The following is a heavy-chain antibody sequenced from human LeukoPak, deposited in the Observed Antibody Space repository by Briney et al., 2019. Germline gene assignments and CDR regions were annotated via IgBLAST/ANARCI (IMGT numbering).Heavy chain of an antibody. J-gene: IGHJ4*02. CDR1: GGSIRSHY. CDR3: ARTGSTVTMLYPFDH. D-gene: IGHD4-17*01. V-gene: IGHV4-59*11. CDR2: IYYSGST. Sequence: SETLSLTCTVSGGSIRSHYWSWIRQPPGKGLEWIGYIYYSGSTNYNPSLKSRVSISVDTSKNQFSLKLSSVTAADAAVYYCARTGSTVTMLYPFDHWGQGTLVTVSS.